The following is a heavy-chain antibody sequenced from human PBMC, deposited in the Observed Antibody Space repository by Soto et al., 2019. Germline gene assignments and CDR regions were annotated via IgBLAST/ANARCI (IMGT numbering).Heavy chain of an antibody. CDR2: IYSTGTT. CDR3: AKDGRGSGSHYNSFGY. Sequence: EVQLVESGGGLIQPGGSLKLSCAASGFTVGNNYMSWVRQAPGKGLEWVSLIYSTGTTKYADSVKGRFTVSRDNAKNTMYLQMNRLRAEDTAVYYCAKDGRGSGSHYNSFGYWGQGTLDTVSS. V-gene: IGHV3-53*01. D-gene: IGHD3-10*01. CDR1: GFTVGNNY. J-gene: IGHJ4*02.